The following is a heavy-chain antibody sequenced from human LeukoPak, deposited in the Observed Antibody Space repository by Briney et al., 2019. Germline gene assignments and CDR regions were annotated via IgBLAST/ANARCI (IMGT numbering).Heavy chain of an antibody. V-gene: IGHV4-31*11. CDR1: GGSISSGGYS. Sequence: SETLSLTCAVSGGSISSGGYSWSWIRQPPGKGLEWIGYIYYSGSTYYNPSLKSRVTISVDTSKNQFSLKLSSVTAADTAVYYCARESLSSGYYYVGAFDIWGQGTMVTVSS. CDR2: IYYSGST. J-gene: IGHJ3*02. D-gene: IGHD3-22*01. CDR3: ARESLSSGYYYVGAFDI.